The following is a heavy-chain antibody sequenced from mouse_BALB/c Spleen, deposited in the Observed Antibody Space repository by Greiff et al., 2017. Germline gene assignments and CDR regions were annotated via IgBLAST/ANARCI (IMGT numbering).Heavy chain of an antibody. J-gene: IGHJ4*01. Sequence: QVQLKQSGPDLVAPSQSLSITCTVSGFSLTSYGVHWVRQPPGKGLEWLVVIWSDGSTTYNSALKSRLSISKDNSKSQVFLKMNSLQTDDTAMYYCARQSYYRGAMDYWGQGTSVTVSS. CDR2: IWSDGST. V-gene: IGHV2-6-2*01. CDR1: GFSLTSYG. CDR3: ARQSYYRGAMDY. D-gene: IGHD2-14*01.